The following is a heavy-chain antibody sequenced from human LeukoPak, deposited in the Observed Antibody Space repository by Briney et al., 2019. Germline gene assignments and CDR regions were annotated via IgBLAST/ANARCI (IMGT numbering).Heavy chain of an antibody. D-gene: IGHD2-15*01. Sequence: GGSLRLSCAASGFTFSSYGMHWVRQAPGKGLEWVAVISYDGSNKYYADSVKGRFTISRDNSKNTLYLQMNSLRAEDTAVYYCATGGYCTGGSCYKGFDHWGQGTLVTVSS. V-gene: IGHV3-30*03. CDR1: GFTFSSYG. CDR3: ATGGYCTGGSCYKGFDH. J-gene: IGHJ4*02. CDR2: ISYDGSNK.